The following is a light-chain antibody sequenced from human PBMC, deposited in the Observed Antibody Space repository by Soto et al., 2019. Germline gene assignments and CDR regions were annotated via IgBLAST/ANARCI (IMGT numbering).Light chain of an antibody. V-gene: IGKV1-27*01. J-gene: IGKJ1*01. Sequence: DIQMTQSPSSLSASVGDRVTITCRASQDISNSLAWYQQKAGKVPKLLIYVASTLQSGVPSRFSGSGSGTDFTLTITSLQPEDVATSYCQTYNSAPRTFGQETKFDIK. CDR3: QTYNSAPRT. CDR2: VAS. CDR1: QDISNS.